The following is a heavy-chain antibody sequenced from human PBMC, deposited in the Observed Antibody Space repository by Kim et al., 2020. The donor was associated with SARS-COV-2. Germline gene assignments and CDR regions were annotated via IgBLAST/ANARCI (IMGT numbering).Heavy chain of an antibody. D-gene: IGHD4-4*01. CDR3: ARVGVTAYYYYGMDV. Sequence: SETLSLTCTVSGGSISSGDYYWSWIRQPPGKGLEWIGYIYYSGSTYYNPSLKSRVTISVDTSKNQFSLKLSSVTAADTAVYYCARVGVTAYYYYGMDVWGQGTTVTVSS. CDR1: GGSISSGDYY. V-gene: IGHV4-30-4*01. J-gene: IGHJ6*02. CDR2: IYYSGST.